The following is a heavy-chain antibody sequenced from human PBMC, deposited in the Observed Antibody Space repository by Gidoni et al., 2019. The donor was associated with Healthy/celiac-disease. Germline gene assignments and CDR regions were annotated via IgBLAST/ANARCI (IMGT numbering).Heavy chain of an antibody. CDR1: GFTFSSYA. CDR3: ARELLWFGELFEGYFDY. CDR2: ISYDGSNK. V-gene: IGHV3-30*04. D-gene: IGHD3-10*01. Sequence: AASGFTFSSYAMHWVRQAPGKGLEWVAVISYDGSNKYYADSVKGRFTISRDNSKNTLYLQMNSLRAEDTAVYYCARELLWFGELFEGYFDYWGQGTLVTVSS. J-gene: IGHJ4*02.